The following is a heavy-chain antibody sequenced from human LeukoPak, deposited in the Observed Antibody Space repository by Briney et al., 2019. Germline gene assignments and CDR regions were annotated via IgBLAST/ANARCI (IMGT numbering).Heavy chain of an antibody. V-gene: IGHV2-5*01. Sequence: GPTLFKPTQTLTLTCTFSGFSLSRSGGGVGRIRQPPVKALEGLALISWYDAKRYSPSLKSRLTITKDTSTNQAVLTMTNMHPVDTATYYCAPRRLNSGYSYFDYWGQGTLVTVSS. CDR3: APRRLNSGYSYFDY. D-gene: IGHD3-22*01. CDR1: GFSLSRSGGG. J-gene: IGHJ4*02. CDR2: ISWYDAK.